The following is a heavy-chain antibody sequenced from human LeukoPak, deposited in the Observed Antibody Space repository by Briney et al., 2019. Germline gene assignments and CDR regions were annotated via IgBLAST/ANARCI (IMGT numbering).Heavy chain of an antibody. CDR3: ASGRVMPTYFQH. J-gene: IGHJ1*01. V-gene: IGHV4-39*01. D-gene: IGHD2-2*01. Sequence: ASETLSLTCTVSGGSISSSSYYWGWIRQPPGKGLEWIGSIYYSGSTYYNPSLKSRVTISVDTSKNQFSLKLSSVTAADTAVYYCASGRVMPTYFQHWGQGTLVTVSS. CDR2: IYYSGST. CDR1: GGSISSSSYY.